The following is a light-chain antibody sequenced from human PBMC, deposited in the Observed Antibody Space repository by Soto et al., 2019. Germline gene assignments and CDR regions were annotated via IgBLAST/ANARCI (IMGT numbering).Light chain of an antibody. CDR1: QSVSVNS. V-gene: IGKV3-20*01. CDR3: QQYGGSPFT. Sequence: EIVLTQSPGTLSLSPGARATLSCRASQSVSVNSLAWYQQKGGQAPRLLIYAASTRATGVPDRFSGTGSGTDFALTISRLETDDSAVYYCQQYGGSPFTFGPGTKVDI. CDR2: AAS. J-gene: IGKJ3*01.